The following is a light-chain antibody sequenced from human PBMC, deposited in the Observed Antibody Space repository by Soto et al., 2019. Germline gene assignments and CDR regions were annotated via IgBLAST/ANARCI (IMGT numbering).Light chain of an antibody. CDR3: SSYTSTTLWV. CDR2: EVS. V-gene: IGLV2-14*01. CDR1: SSDVGGYNY. J-gene: IGLJ3*02. Sequence: QSALTQPASVSGSPGQSITISCTGTSSDVGGYNYVSWYQQHPGKAPKVMIYEVSNRPSGVSNRFSGSKSGNTASLTISGLQAEDEADYYCSSYTSTTLWVFGGGTKLTVL.